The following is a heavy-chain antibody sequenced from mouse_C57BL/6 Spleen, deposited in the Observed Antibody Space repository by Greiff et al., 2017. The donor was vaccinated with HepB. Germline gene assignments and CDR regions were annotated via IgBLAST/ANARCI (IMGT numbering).Heavy chain of an antibody. CDR1: GYTFTDYY. V-gene: IGHV1-26*01. J-gene: IGHJ2*01. CDR3: ARGGALYYFDY. CDR2: INPNNGGT. Sequence: EVQLQQSGPELVKPGASVKISCKASGYTFTDYYMNWGKQSHGKSLEWIGDINPNNGGTSYNQKFKGKATLTVDKSSSTAYMELRSLTSEDSAVYYCARGGALYYFDYWGQGTTLTVSS.